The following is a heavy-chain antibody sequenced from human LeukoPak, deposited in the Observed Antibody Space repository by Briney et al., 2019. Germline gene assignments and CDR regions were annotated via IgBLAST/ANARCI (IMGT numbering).Heavy chain of an antibody. V-gene: IGHV3-30-3*01. D-gene: IGHD4-17*01. CDR3: ASQRGAYGDYTLGYFDY. CDR1: GFTFSSYA. CDR2: ISYDGSNK. J-gene: IGHJ4*02. Sequence: GGSLRLSCAASGFTFSSYAMHWVRQAPGKGLEWVAVISYDGSNKYYADSVKGRFTISRDNSKNTLYLQMNSLRAEDTAVYYCASQRGAYGDYTLGYFDYWGQGTLVTVSS.